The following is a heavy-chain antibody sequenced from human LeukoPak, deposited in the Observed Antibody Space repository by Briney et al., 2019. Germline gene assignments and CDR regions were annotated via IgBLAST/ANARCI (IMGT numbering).Heavy chain of an antibody. D-gene: IGHD3-10*01. J-gene: IGHJ4*02. CDR3: SRKRWFGELFLFDY. CDR2: IYHSGST. Sequence: PSETLSLTCAVSGYSISSGCYWGWIRQPPGKGVGGAESIYHSGSTYYNPSLKSRVTISVDTSKNQSSLKMSSITAADTAVYYCSRKRWFGELFLFDYWGQGTLVTVSS. V-gene: IGHV4-38-2*01. CDR1: GYSISSGCY.